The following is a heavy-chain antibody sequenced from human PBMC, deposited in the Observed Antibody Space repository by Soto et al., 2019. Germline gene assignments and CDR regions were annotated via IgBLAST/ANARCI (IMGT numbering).Heavy chain of an antibody. J-gene: IGHJ6*02. Sequence: ASVKVSCKASGYTFSTYTMHWVRQAPGQRLEWMGWINAGNGDTKYSQKFQGRVTITGDTSASTAYMELSSLRSEDTAVYYCARGVVPSALLHDMDVWRQGTTVTVSS. CDR3: ARGVVPSALLHDMDV. CDR2: INAGNGDT. V-gene: IGHV1-3*01. D-gene: IGHD2-2*02. CDR1: GYTFSTYT.